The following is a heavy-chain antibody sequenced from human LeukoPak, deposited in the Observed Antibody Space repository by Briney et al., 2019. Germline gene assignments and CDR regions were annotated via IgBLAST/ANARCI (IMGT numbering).Heavy chain of an antibody. CDR2: IYYSGST. J-gene: IGHJ4*02. V-gene: IGHV4-59*01. Sequence: SETLSLTCTVSGGSISSYYWSWIRQPPGKGLEWIGYIYYSGSTNYNPSLKSRVTLSVDTSKNQFSLTLSSVTAADTAVYYCARGRSPGSYAYWGQGTLVIVSS. CDR3: ARGRSPGSYAY. CDR1: GGSISSYY. D-gene: IGHD1-26*01.